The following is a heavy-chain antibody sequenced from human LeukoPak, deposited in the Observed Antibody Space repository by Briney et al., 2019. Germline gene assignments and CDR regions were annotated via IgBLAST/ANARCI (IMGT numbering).Heavy chain of an antibody. CDR2: ISSSSSYI. D-gene: IGHD2-2*02. CDR1: GFTFSSYS. J-gene: IGHJ4*02. Sequence: GGSLRLSCAASGFTFSSYSMNWVRQAPGKGLEWVSSISSSSSYIYYADSVKGRFTISGDNAKNSLYLQMNSLRAEDTAVYYCARRNRDCSSTSCYNDYWGQGTLVTVSS. CDR3: ARRNRDCSSTSCYNDY. V-gene: IGHV3-21*01.